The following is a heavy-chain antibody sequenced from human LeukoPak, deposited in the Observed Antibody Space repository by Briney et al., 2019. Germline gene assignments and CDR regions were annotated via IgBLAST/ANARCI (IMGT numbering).Heavy chain of an antibody. CDR1: GGTFSSYA. Sequence: SVKVSCKASGGTFSSYAISWVRPAPGEGLEWMGGIIPICGTANYAQQFQGRVTINTAESTNTAYMGLRSLRSDDTDVYYCASAVHFGRPAYYYYFMDVWGKGTTVTVSS. CDR3: ASAVHFGRPAYYYYFMDV. D-gene: IGHD2-15*01. J-gene: IGHJ6*03. CDR2: IIPICGTA. V-gene: IGHV1-69*05.